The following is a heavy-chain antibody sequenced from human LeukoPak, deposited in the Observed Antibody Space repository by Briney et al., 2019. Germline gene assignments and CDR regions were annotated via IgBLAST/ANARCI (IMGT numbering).Heavy chain of an antibody. CDR2: IHHSGST. CDR1: GYSISSGYY. Sequence: PSETLSLTCTVSGYSISSGYYWGWIRQPPGKGLEWIGNIHHSGSTYYNPSLKSRVTISVDTSKNQFSLRLNSVTAADTAVYYCARYSGTYFPDYWGQGTLVTVSS. J-gene: IGHJ4*02. D-gene: IGHD1-26*01. V-gene: IGHV4-38-2*02. CDR3: ARYSGTYFPDY.